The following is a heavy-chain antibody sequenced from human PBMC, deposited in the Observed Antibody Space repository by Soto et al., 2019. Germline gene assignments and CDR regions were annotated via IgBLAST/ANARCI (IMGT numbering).Heavy chain of an antibody. Sequence: EVQLLESGGGLVQPGGSLRLSCAASGFTFSSDAMSWVRQAPGMGLEWVSVISGSGYATYYADSVKGRFTVSRNNSNNTVYLQKYSLRALTTAVYYCANEAAMLVNFYYYYRMAVCGEGTTVTVSA. CDR3: ANEAAMLVNFYYYYRMAV. V-gene: IGHV3-23*01. CDR1: GFTFSSDA. CDR2: ISGSGYAT. J-gene: IGHJ6*04. D-gene: IGHD1-1*01.